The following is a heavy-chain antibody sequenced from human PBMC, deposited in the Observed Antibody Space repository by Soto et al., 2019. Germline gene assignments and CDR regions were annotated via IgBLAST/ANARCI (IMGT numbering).Heavy chain of an antibody. J-gene: IGHJ6*02. Sequence: GESLKISCKGSGYSFTSYWISWVRQMPGKGLEWMGRIDPSDSYTNYSPSFQGHVTISADKSISTAYLQWSSLKASDTAMYYCASRVDDYTDSYYYYGMDVWGQGTTVTVSS. D-gene: IGHD4-4*01. CDR2: IDPSDSYT. CDR3: ASRVDDYTDSYYYYGMDV. V-gene: IGHV5-10-1*01. CDR1: GYSFTSYW.